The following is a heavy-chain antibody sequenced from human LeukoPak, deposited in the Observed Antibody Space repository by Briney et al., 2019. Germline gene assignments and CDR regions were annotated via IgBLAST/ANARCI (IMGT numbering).Heavy chain of an antibody. D-gene: IGHD3-22*01. CDR3: ASLGYYDSSGYFPSDY. J-gene: IGHJ4*02. CDR2: IIPIFGTA. Sequence: EASVKVSCKASGGTFSSYAISWVRQAPGQGLEWMGGIIPIFGTANYAQKFQGRVTITTDESTSTAYMELSSLRSEGTAVYYCASLGYYDSSGYFPSDYWGQGTLVTVSS. V-gene: IGHV1-69*05. CDR1: GGTFSSYA.